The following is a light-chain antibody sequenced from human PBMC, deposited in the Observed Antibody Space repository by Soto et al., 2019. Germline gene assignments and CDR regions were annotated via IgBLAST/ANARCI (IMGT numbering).Light chain of an antibody. Sequence: DIHMTQAAYSLTASLGDRVTVSXRASQSISLYLNWYQQEPGXAPKXXXYDXSSLHSGVPSRFSGSGSATEFTLTISILQPDYFASYYSQQRYNRPSTVGEGTRLEIK. CDR3: QQRYNRPST. J-gene: IGKJ5*01. CDR1: QSISLY. CDR2: DXS. V-gene: IGKV1-39*01.